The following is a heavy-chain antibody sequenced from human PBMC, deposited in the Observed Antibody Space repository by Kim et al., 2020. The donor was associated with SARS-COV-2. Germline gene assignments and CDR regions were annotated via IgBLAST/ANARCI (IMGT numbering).Heavy chain of an antibody. CDR3: AALDSVQVPGGI. V-gene: IGHV3-48*03. D-gene: IGHD3-10*01. J-gene: IGHJ4*02. Sequence: YVDPVKGRFTMSRDNAKNSFYLQMNSLRTEDTAIYYCAALDSVQVPGGIWGQGTLVTVSS.